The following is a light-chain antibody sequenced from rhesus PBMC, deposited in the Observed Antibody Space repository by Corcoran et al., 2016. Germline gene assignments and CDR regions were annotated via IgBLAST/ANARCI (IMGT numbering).Light chain of an antibody. V-gene: IGKV1-74*01. CDR2: KAS. CDR1: ENVNNY. Sequence: DIQITQSPSSLSASVGDRVTITCRASENVNNYLNWYQQKPGKAPKLLIYKASTLQIGVRSRFSGSGSGTDYTFTIRSVKSEDVATYYCQHNYSNPRTFSQGTKVEIK. CDR3: QHNYSNPRT. J-gene: IGKJ1*01.